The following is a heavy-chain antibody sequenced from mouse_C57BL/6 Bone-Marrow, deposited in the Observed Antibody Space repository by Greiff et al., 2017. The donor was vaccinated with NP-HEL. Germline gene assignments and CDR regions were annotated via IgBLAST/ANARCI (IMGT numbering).Heavy chain of an antibody. Sequence: QVQLQQPGAELVRPGTSVKLSCKASGYTFTSYWMHWVKQRPGQGLEWIGVIDPSDSYTNYHQPFQGKATLPVDTSSSTAYMQLSSLTSEDSAVYYCARDSSGYPAWFAYWGQGTLVTVSA. V-gene: IGHV1-59*01. D-gene: IGHD3-2*02. CDR2: IDPSDSYT. CDR1: GYTFTSYW. J-gene: IGHJ3*01. CDR3: ARDSSGYPAWFAY.